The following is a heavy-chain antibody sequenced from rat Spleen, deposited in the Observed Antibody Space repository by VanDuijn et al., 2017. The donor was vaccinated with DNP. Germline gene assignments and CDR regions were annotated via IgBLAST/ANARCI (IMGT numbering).Heavy chain of an antibody. CDR1: GFTFSDYS. D-gene: IGHD3-4*01. V-gene: IGHV5-7*01. Sequence: EVQLVESGGGLVQPGRSLKLSCAASGFTFSDYSMAWVRQAPKKGLEWVATIVYDGSSAYYGDSVTGRFTISRDNAKRTLYLQMDSLRSEDTATYYCTNPPTGSNWFAYWGQGTLVTVSS. CDR3: TNPPTGSNWFAY. J-gene: IGHJ3*01. CDR2: IVYDGSSA.